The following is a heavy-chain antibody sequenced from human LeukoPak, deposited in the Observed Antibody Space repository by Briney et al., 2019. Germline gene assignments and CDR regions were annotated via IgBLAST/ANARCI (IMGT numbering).Heavy chain of an antibody. CDR3: ARGPLYDLDDAFDI. CDR2: ISYDGSNK. CDR1: GFTFSSYT. V-gene: IGHV3-30-3*01. Sequence: PGRSLRLSCAAPGFTFSSYTMHWVRQAPGKGLEWVAVISYDGSNKNYADSVKGRFTISRDNSKNTLYLQMNSPRVEDTAVYYCARGPLYDLDDAFDIWGQGTMVTVSS. D-gene: IGHD3/OR15-3a*01. J-gene: IGHJ3*02.